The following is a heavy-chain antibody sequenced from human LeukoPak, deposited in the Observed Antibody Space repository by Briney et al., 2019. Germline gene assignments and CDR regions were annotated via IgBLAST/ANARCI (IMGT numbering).Heavy chain of an antibody. V-gene: IGHV4-39*07. CDR3: ARDDIVVVSAGRYYYYMDV. Sequence: PSETLSLTCTVSGGSISSSSYYWGWIRQPPGTGLEWIGSIYYSGSTYYNPSLKSRVTISVDTSKNQFSLKLSSVTAADTAVYYCARDDIVVVSAGRYYYYMDVWGKGTTVT. CDR1: GGSISSSSYY. CDR2: IYYSGST. J-gene: IGHJ6*03. D-gene: IGHD2-2*01.